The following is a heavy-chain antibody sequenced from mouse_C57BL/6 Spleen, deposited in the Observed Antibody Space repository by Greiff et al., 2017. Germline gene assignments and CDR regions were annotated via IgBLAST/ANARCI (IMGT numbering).Heavy chain of an antibody. CDR1: GYTFTDYE. CDR3: TRGDSNFLDY. Sequence: QVQLKESGAELVRPGASVTLSCKASGYTFTDYEMHWVKQTPVHGLEWIGAIDPETGGTAYNQKFKGKAILTADKSSSTAYMELRSLTSEDSAVYYCTRGDSNFLDYWGQGTTRTVSS. V-gene: IGHV1-15*01. CDR2: IDPETGGT. D-gene: IGHD2-5*01. J-gene: IGHJ2*01.